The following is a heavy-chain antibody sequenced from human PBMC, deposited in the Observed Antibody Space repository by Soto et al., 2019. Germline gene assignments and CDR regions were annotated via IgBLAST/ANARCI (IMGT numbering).Heavy chain of an antibody. Sequence: EVQLLESGGGLLQPGGSRGLSWATFGFTVSNYAMSWVRQAPGKGLGWVSGISGSGGSSYYADSVKGRFTISRDNSKNTLNLQMDSLRAEDTAVYYCAKKSTDSSGYSDYWGQGTVVTVSS. CDR2: ISGSGGSS. CDR1: GFTVSNYA. V-gene: IGHV3-23*01. CDR3: AKKSTDSSGYSDY. J-gene: IGHJ4*02. D-gene: IGHD2-2*01.